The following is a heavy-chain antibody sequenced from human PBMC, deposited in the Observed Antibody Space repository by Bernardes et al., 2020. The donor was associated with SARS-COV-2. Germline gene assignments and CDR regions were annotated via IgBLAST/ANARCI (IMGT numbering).Heavy chain of an antibody. V-gene: IGHV3-23*01. CDR1: GFTFSSCA. J-gene: IGHJ3*02. CDR2: ISGSGGST. Sequence: GGSLRLSCVVSGFTFSSCAMSWVRRAPGLGLEWVSAISGSGGSTYYADSVKGRFTISRDNAKNTLFLQMNSLRAEDTAVYYCTRVLEGTAGTFDIWGQGTAVTVSS. CDR3: TRVLEGTAGTFDI. D-gene: IGHD3-10*01.